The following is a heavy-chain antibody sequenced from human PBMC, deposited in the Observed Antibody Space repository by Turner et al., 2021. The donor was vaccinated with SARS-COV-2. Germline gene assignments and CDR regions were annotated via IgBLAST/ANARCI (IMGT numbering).Heavy chain of an antibody. D-gene: IGHD6-19*01. CDR1: GGSSSDDP. J-gene: IGHJ4*02. Sequence: QVQLQQWGAGLVQPSATLSLTCAVYGGSSSDDPWTWVRQPPGKGLEWSGEIGPSGSTNYSPSLKSRLTISVDRSNNQLFLQLSSLTAADTAVYYCARRGPHTGWSFDYWGQGTLVTVSS. V-gene: IGHV4-34*01. CDR3: ARRGPHTGWSFDY. CDR2: IGPSGST.